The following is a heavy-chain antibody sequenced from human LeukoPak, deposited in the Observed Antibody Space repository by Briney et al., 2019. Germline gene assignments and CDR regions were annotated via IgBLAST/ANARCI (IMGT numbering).Heavy chain of an antibody. J-gene: IGHJ6*02. V-gene: IGHV1-69*13. D-gene: IGHD1-1*01. CDR2: IIPIFGTA. CDR3: ARAMEVERHSSHYGMDV. CDR1: GGTFSSYA. Sequence: ASVKVSCKASGGTFSSYAISWVRQAPGQGLEWMGGIIPIFGTANYAQKFQGRVTITADESTSTAYMELSSLRSEDTAVYYCARAMEVERHSSHYGMDVWGQGTTVTVSS.